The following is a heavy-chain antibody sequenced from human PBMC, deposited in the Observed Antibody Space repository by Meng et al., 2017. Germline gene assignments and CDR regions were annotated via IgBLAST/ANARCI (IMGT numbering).Heavy chain of an antibody. J-gene: IGHJ4*02. CDR2: IWYDGSNK. Sequence: QGALVCFGGGVVHPGRSLRVSCAASGFTFSSYGMHWVSQAPGKGLEWVAVIWYDGSNKYYADSVKGRFTISRDNSKNTLYLQMNSLSAEDTAVYYCARGGAARPPDYWGQGTLVTVSS. D-gene: IGHD6-6*01. CDR3: ARGGAARPPDY. V-gene: IGHV3-33*01. CDR1: GFTFSSYG.